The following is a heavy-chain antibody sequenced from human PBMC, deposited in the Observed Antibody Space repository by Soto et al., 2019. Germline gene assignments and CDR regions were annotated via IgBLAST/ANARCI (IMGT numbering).Heavy chain of an antibody. D-gene: IGHD1-26*01. CDR2: IDHGGNT. J-gene: IGHJ4*02. V-gene: IGHV4-34*01. CDR3: VGGRGRLVGFDY. CDR1: ADSFSHYY. Sequence: QVQLQQWGAGLLKPSETLSLTCAVTADSFSHYYWSWLRQPPGKGREWIGEIDHGGNTNYSPSLKSPVTISLDTSKNQFSLKLNSVTAADTGVYYCVGGRGRLVGFDYWGQGTLVTVSS.